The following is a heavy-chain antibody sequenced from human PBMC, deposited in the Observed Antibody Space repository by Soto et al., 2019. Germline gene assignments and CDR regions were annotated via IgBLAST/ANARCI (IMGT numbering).Heavy chain of an antibody. CDR1: GFIFSHYY. Sequence: QVQMVESGGGLVKPGGPLRLSCAASGFIFSHYYMGWIRQAPGKGLEWVSYINPTSGHINYADSVKGRFTIPRDNARNSLYLQRTVLTADDKAMCYCARLPYSAYNRHFDYWGQGTLVTVSS. CDR2: INPTSGHI. J-gene: IGHJ4*02. V-gene: IGHV3-11*06. CDR3: ARLPYSAYNRHFDY. D-gene: IGHD4-4*01.